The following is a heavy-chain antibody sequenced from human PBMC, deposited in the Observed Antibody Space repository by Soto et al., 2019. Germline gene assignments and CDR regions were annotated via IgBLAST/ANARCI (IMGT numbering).Heavy chain of an antibody. V-gene: IGHV4-59*08. CDR2: IYYSGGT. CDR1: GGSISSYY. CDR3: ARRYGDAFDI. D-gene: IGHD4-17*01. Sequence: QVQLQESGPGLVKPSETLSLTCTVSGGSISSYYWSWIRQPPGKGLEWIGYIYYSGGTNYNPSLKSRVTISVDTSKNQFSLKLSAVTAADTAGYYCARRYGDAFDIWGQGTMVTVSS. J-gene: IGHJ3*02.